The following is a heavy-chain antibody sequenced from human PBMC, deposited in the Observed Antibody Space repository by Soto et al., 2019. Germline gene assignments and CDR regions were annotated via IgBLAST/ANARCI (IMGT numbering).Heavy chain of an antibody. CDR3: ARERRDGYKHYFDY. V-gene: IGHV4-59*01. CDR2: IYYSGST. J-gene: IGHJ4*02. CDR1: GGSISSYY. D-gene: IGHD5-12*01. Sequence: QVQLQESGPGLVKPSETLSLMCTVSGGSISSYYWSWIRQPPGKGLEWIGYIYYSGSTTYNPSLKSRVTXXVXTXKNQFSLKLSSVTAADTAVYYCARERRDGYKHYFDYWGQGTLVTVSS.